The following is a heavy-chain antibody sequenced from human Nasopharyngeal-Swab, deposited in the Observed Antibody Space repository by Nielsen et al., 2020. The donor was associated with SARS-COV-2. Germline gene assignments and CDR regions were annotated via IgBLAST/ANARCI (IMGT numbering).Heavy chain of an antibody. J-gene: IGHJ6*03. V-gene: IGHV1-69*13. CDR1: GGTFSSYA. CDR2: IIPIFGTA. Sequence: SVKVACKASGGTFSSYASSRGRQAPGQGLEWMGGIIPIFGTANYAQKFQGRVTITADESTSTAYMELSSLRSEDTAVYYCAVGATGYYYMDVWGKGTTVTVSS. CDR3: AVGATGYYYMDV. D-gene: IGHD1-26*01.